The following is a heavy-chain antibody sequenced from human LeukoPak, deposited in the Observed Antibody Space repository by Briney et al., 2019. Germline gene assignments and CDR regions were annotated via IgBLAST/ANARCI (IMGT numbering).Heavy chain of an antibody. D-gene: IGHD3-16*02. Sequence: SGTLSLTCTVSGGSISSGSYYWSWIRQPAGKGLEWIGRIYTSGSTNYNPSLKSRVTISVDTSKNQFSLKLSSVTAADTAVYYCAREVKYDYVWGSYRYDMDVWGKGTTVTISS. CDR2: IYTSGST. J-gene: IGHJ6*03. CDR1: GGSISSGSYY. V-gene: IGHV4-61*02. CDR3: AREVKYDYVWGSYRYDMDV.